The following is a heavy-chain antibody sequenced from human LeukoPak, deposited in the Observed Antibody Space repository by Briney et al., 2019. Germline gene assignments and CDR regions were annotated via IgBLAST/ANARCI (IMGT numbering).Heavy chain of an antibody. CDR2: IYHSGST. D-gene: IGHD5-18*01. CDR3: ARLPRGYSYGREDYYFDY. V-gene: IGHV4-38-2*01. CDR1: GYSISSGYY. J-gene: IGHJ4*02. Sequence: PSETLSLTCAVSGYSISSGYYWGWIRPPPGTGLELIGRIYHSGSTYYNPSLKSRDTISVDTSKNQFSLKLSSVTAADTAVYYCARLPRGYSYGREDYYFDYWGQGTLVTVSS.